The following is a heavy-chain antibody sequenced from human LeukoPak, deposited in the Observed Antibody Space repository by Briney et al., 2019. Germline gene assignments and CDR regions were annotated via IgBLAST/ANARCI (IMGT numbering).Heavy chain of an antibody. D-gene: IGHD6-13*01. V-gene: IGHV3-48*01. CDR1: GFTFSTHG. CDR2: ISRSGTTI. CDR3: ARGGIYDLDDSFDI. Sequence: GGSLRLSCAASGFTFSTHGMHWVRQAPGKGVECVAYISRSGTTIHYADSLKGRLSISRDNAESTLYLQMSNLRADDTAVYYCARGGIYDLDDSFDIWGQGTVVTVSS. J-gene: IGHJ3*02.